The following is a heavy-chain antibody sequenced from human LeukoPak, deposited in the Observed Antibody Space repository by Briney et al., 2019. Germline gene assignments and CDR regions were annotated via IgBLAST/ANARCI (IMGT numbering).Heavy chain of an antibody. V-gene: IGHV4-59*08. J-gene: IGHJ6*02. D-gene: IGHD6-19*01. CDR3: ATDSSSSGWSRDYYYYYGMDV. CDR2: IYYSGST. CDR1: GGSISSYY. Sequence: PSETLSLTCTVSGGSISSYYWSWIRQPPGKGLEWIGYIYYSGSTNYTPSLKSRVTISVDTSKNQFSLKLSSVTAADTAVYYCATDSSSSGWSRDYYYYYGMDVWGQGTTVTVSS.